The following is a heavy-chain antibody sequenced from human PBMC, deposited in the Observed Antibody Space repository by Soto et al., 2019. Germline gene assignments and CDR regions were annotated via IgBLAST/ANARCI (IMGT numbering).Heavy chain of an antibody. CDR3: ARLVVVSPVANA. V-gene: IGHV4-39*01. Sequence: SETLSLTCTVSGGSINTNNYYWGWVRQPPGKGLEWIGSVFYNWTTYYSPSLKSRVTISLAPSRTQFSLKLESVTAADTAVYFCARLVVVSPVANAWGQGTLVTVSS. J-gene: IGHJ5*02. D-gene: IGHD2-15*01. CDR2: VFYNWTT. CDR1: GGSINTNNYY.